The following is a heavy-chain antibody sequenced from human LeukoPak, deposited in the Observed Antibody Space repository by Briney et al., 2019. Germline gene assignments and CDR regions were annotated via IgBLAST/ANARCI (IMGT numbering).Heavy chain of an antibody. CDR1: GYTFTDYY. CDR2: VDPEDGET. CDR3: ATDPNYYRYYVQL. Sequence: GASVKISCKASGYTFTDYYMHWVQQAPGKGLEWMGRVDPEDGETIYAEKFQGRVTIIADTSTDTAYMELSSLRSEDTAIYYCATDPNYYRYYVQLWGQGTPVTVSS. V-gene: IGHV1-69-2*01. D-gene: IGHD3-22*01. J-gene: IGHJ4*02.